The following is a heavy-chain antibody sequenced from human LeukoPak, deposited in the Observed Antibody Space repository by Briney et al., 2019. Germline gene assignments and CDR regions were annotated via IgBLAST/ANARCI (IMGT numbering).Heavy chain of an antibody. D-gene: IGHD3-22*01. V-gene: IGHV4-34*01. J-gene: IGHJ3*02. Sequence: PSETLSLTCAVYGGSFSGYYWSWIRQPPGKGLEWIGEINHSGSTNYNPSLKSRVTISVDTSKNQFSLKLSSVTAADTAVYYCARGPYDSSGYYYVPRGAFDIWGQGTMVTVSS. CDR2: INHSGST. CDR3: ARGPYDSSGYYYVPRGAFDI. CDR1: GGSFSGYY.